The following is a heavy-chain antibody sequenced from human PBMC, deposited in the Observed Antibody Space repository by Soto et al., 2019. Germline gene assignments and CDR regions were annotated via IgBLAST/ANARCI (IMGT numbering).Heavy chain of an antibody. J-gene: IGHJ5*02. CDR3: ARVTGRSSWYVEPHNWFDP. CDR2: INPNSGGT. D-gene: IGHD6-13*01. V-gene: IGHV1-2*02. CDR1: GYTFTGYY. Sequence: SVKVSCKASGYTFTGYYMHWVRQAPGQGLEWMGWINPNSGGTNYAQKFQGRVTMTRDTSISTAYMELSRLRSDDTAVYYCARVTGRSSWYVEPHNWFDPWGQGTLVTVSP.